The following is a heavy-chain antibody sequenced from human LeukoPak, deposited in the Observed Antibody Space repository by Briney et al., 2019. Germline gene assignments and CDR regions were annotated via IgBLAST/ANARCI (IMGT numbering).Heavy chain of an antibody. J-gene: IGHJ4*02. CDR3: ARDHVAYYDSSGYSPNYFDY. CDR2: ISGRGSTI. Sequence: GGSLRLSCAASGFTFSNYAVAWVRQAPGKGLEWVSVISGRGSTIYYADSVKGRFTISRDNSKNTLYLQMNGLRAEDTAVYYCARDHVAYYDSSGYSPNYFDYWGQGTLVTVSS. V-gene: IGHV3-23*01. CDR1: GFTFSNYA. D-gene: IGHD3-22*01.